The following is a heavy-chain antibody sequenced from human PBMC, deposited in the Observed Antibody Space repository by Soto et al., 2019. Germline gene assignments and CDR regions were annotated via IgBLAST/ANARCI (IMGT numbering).Heavy chain of an antibody. D-gene: IGHD3-16*01. CDR2: IYSSGST. Sequence: SETLSLTCAVSGGSMNNYFWSWIRQSAGKGLECIGRIYSSGSTYYNPSLKSRVTMSVDTSKNQFSLSLTSMTAADTAVYYCARGLSAFDPWGQGTLVTV. CDR3: ARGLSAFDP. CDR1: GGSMNNYF. J-gene: IGHJ5*02. V-gene: IGHV4-4*07.